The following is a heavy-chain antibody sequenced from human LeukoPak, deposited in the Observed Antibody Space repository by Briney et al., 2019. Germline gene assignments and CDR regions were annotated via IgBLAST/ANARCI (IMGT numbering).Heavy chain of an antibody. V-gene: IGHV3-23*01. D-gene: IGHD3-10*01. Sequence: PGGSLRLSCAAPGFTFSSYAVSWVRQASGKGLEWVSTISGGGGDTFYADSVKGRFSISRDNSKNRLFLQMNSLRAEDTAMYYCARWFGEPPNFDYWGQGTLVTVSS. CDR1: GFTFSSYA. CDR3: ARWFGEPPNFDY. CDR2: ISGGGGDT. J-gene: IGHJ4*02.